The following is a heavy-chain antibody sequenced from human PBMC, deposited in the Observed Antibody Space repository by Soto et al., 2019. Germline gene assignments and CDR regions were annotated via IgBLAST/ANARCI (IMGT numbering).Heavy chain of an antibody. V-gene: IGHV4-38-2*02. D-gene: IGHD3-22*01. J-gene: IGHJ6*02. CDR3: ARERDYYDSSGYNYYYYGMDV. CDR2: IYHSEST. CDR1: GYSISSGYY. Sequence: PSETLSLTCAVSGYSISSGYYWGWIRQPPGKGLEWIGSIYHSESTYYNPSLKSRVTISVDTSKNQFSLKLSSVTAADTAVYYCARERDYYDSSGYNYYYYGMDVWGQGTTVTVSS.